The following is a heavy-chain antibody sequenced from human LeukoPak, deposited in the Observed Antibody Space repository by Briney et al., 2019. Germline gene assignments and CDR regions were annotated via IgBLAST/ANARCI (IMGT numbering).Heavy chain of an antibody. CDR2: MNPNSGNT. CDR3: ARTWGAVGASPFDY. J-gene: IGHJ4*02. V-gene: IGHV1-8*01. D-gene: IGHD1-26*01. Sequence: GASVKVSCKASGYTFTSYDINWVRQATGQGLEWMGWMNPNSGNTGYAQKFQGRVTMTRDTSISTAYMELSRLRSDDTAVYYCARTWGAVGASPFDYWGQGTLVTVSS. CDR1: GYTFTSYD.